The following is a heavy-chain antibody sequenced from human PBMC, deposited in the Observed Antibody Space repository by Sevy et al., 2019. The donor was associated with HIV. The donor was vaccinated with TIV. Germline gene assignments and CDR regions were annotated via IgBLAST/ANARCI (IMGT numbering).Heavy chain of an antibody. D-gene: IGHD3-10*01. J-gene: IGHJ6*02. CDR2: ISHSGTT. V-gene: IGHV4-34*01. Sequence: SETLSLTCAVYGGSLSGYYWSWVRQSPGGGLEWIGEISHSGTTSYNPSLKSRASISVDTSKNQFSLKLRSVTAADTATFYCARIGLVRGPRPYGLDVWGQGTTVTVSS. CDR3: ARIGLVRGPRPYGLDV. CDR1: GGSLSGYY.